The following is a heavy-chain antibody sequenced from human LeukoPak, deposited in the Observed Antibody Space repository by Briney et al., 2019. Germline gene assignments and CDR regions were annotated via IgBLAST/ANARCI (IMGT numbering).Heavy chain of an antibody. CDR2: INHSGST. D-gene: IGHD3-16*02. V-gene: IGHV4-39*07. CDR3: ARRRIMITFGGVIVTRHFDY. Sequence: SETLSLTCTVSGGSISSSSYYWSWIRQPPGKGLEWIGEINHSGSTNYNPSLKSRVTISVDTSKNQFSLKLSSVPAADTAVYFCARRRIMITFGGVIVTRHFDYWGQGTLVTVSS. CDR1: GGSISSSSYY. J-gene: IGHJ4*02.